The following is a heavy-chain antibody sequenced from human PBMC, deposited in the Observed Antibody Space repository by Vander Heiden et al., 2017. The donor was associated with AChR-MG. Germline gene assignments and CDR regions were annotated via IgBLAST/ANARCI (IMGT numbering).Heavy chain of an antibody. V-gene: IGHV3-30*02. J-gene: IGHJ5*02. CDR1: GFPCTGYG. CDR2: IRYDGSNK. D-gene: IGHD2-15*01. Sequence: QVQLVESGGGVVQPGGSLRLSCAASGFPCTGYGMHWVRQDPGKGLEWVAFIRYDGSNKYYADSVKGRFTISRDNSKNTLYLQMNSLRAEDTAVYYCAKEPCSGGSCYPLGPWGQGTLVTVSS. CDR3: AKEPCSGGSCYPLGP.